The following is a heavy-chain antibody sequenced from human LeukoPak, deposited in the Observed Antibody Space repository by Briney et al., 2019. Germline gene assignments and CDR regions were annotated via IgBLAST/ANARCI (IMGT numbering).Heavy chain of an antibody. CDR1: GFTFSDYW. V-gene: IGHV3-7*01. Sequence: GGSLSLSCAASGFTFSDYWMDWVRQAPGKGLEWVAIIKEDGSEKNYLDSVKGRFTISRDNAKNSLYLEMNSLRAEDTAVYYCVRDRGWLQFENWGQGTLVTVSS. J-gene: IGHJ4*02. CDR3: VRDRGWLQFEN. CDR2: IKEDGSEK. D-gene: IGHD5-24*01.